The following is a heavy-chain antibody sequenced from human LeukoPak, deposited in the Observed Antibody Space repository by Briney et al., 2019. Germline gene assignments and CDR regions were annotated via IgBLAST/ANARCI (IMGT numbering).Heavy chain of an antibody. CDR1: GFTFSSYG. CDR3: ARVGIYGDYGRYFDY. V-gene: IGHV3-30*03. J-gene: IGHJ4*02. CDR2: ISYDGSNK. Sequence: PGGSLRLSCAASGFTFSSYGMHWVRQAPGKGLEWVAVISYDGSNKYYADSVKGRFTISRDNSKNTLYLQMNSLRAENTAVYYCARVGIYGDYGRYFDYWGQGTLVTVSS. D-gene: IGHD4-17*01.